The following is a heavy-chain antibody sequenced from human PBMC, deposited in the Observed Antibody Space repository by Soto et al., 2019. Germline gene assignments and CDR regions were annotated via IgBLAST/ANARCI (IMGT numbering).Heavy chain of an antibody. CDR3: AREPHGGESISYFDY. V-gene: IGHV3-48*01. CDR2: ISSSSSTI. CDR1: GFTFSSYS. Sequence: PGGSLRLSCAASGFTFSSYSMNWVRQAPGKGLEWVSYISSSSSTIYYADSVKGRFTISRDNAKNSLYLQMNSLRAEDTAVYYCAREPHGGESISYFDYWGQGTLVTVSS. D-gene: IGHD2-21*01. J-gene: IGHJ4*02.